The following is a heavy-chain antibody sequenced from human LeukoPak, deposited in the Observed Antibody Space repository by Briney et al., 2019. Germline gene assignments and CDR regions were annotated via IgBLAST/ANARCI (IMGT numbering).Heavy chain of an antibody. V-gene: IGHV1-2*02. CDR3: ARGAYYNFWSGFYYSPHFDY. Sequence: GASVKVSCKASGYTFSSGYYLHWVRQAPGQGLEWMGWISPNNGDTNYAQKFQGRVTMTRDTSISTAYMELSRLRSDDAAVYFCARGAYYNFWSGFYYSPHFDYWGQGTLVTVSS. CDR1: GYTFSSGYY. J-gene: IGHJ4*02. CDR2: ISPNNGDT. D-gene: IGHD3-3*01.